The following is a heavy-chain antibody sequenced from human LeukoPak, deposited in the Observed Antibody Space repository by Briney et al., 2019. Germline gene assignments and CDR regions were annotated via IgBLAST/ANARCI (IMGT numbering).Heavy chain of an antibody. CDR1: GFTFSSYE. CDR3: ARDTYYYDSSGLLGFDY. CDR2: ISSSGSTI. J-gene: IGHJ4*02. Sequence: GGSLRLSCAASGFTFSSYEMNWVRQAPGKGLEWVSYISSSGSTIYYADSVKGRFTISSDNAKNSLYLQMNSLRAEDTAVYYCARDTYYYDSSGLLGFDYWGQGTLVTVSS. V-gene: IGHV3-48*03. D-gene: IGHD3-22*01.